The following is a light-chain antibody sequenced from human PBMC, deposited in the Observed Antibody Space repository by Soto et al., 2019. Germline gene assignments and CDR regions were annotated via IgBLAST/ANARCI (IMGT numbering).Light chain of an antibody. CDR3: LQDYNYPPYT. CDR2: ATS. Sequence: AIQVTQSPSSLSASVGDRVTITCRASQDIRSDLGWYQQKPGKAPKLLIFATSTLQSGVPSRFSGTGSGTDFTLTISSLQPEDFATYYCLQDYNYPPYTFGQGTKVDIK. CDR1: QDIRSD. J-gene: IGKJ2*01. V-gene: IGKV1-6*01.